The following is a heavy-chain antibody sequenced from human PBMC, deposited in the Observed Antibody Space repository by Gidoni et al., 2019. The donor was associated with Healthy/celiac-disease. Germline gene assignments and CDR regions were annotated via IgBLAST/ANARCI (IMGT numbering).Heavy chain of an antibody. CDR2: IIPICGTA. J-gene: IGHJ4*02. Sequence: QVQLVQSGAEVKKPGSSVKVSCKASGGTLSSYAISWVRQAPGQGLEWRGWIIPICGTANYDEKFQGRVTITAGESTSTAYMELSSLRSEDTAVYYCARESDYQRVYYFDYWGQGTLVTVSS. D-gene: IGHD4-17*01. CDR1: GGTLSSYA. CDR3: ARESDYQRVYYFDY. V-gene: IGHV1-69*01.